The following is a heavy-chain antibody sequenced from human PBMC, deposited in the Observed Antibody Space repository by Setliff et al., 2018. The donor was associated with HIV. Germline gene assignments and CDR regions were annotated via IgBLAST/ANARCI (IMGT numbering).Heavy chain of an antibody. D-gene: IGHD1-1*01. CDR3: ARVHRGGVGRQHWRSFDY. J-gene: IGHJ4*02. CDR1: GYSFTTY. CDR2: ISGSGSTI. Sequence: GESLKISCKTSGYSFTTYWIRQAPGKGLEWVACISGSGSTIYYADSVKGRFTISRDNARNSLYVQMNSLRVEDTAVYFCARVHRGGVGRQHWRSFDYWGQGTLVTVSS. V-gene: IGHV3-11*01.